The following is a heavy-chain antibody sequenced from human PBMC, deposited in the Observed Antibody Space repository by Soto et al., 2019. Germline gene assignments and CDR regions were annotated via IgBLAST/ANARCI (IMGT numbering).Heavy chain of an antibody. CDR2: TYYRSKWYN. J-gene: IGHJ4*02. D-gene: IGHD3-22*01. Sequence: SQTLSLTCAISGDSVSSNSAAWNWIRQSPSRGLEWLGRTYYRSKWYNDYAVSVKSRITINPDTSKNQFSLQLNSVTPEDTAGYYCARNYYGSSGYYLQPFDYWGQGTLVTVSS. V-gene: IGHV6-1*01. CDR1: GDSVSSNSAA. CDR3: ARNYYGSSGYYLQPFDY.